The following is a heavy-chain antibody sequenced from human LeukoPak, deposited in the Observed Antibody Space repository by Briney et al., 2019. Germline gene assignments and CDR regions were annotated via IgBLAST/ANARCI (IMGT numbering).Heavy chain of an antibody. D-gene: IGHD3-9*01. V-gene: IGHV3-23*01. Sequence: GGSLRLSCAASGFTFSSYGMSWVRQAPGKGLEWVSAISGSGGSTYYADSVKGRFTISRDNSKNTLYLQMNSFRAEDTAVYYCARVAWVRYFNFDYWGQGTLVTVSS. CDR1: GFTFSSYG. J-gene: IGHJ4*02. CDR3: ARVAWVRYFNFDY. CDR2: ISGSGGST.